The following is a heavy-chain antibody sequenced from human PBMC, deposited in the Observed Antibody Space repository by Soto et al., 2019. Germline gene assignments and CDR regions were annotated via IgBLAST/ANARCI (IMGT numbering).Heavy chain of an antibody. CDR1: GGSFSGYY. Sequence: QVQLQQWGAGLLKPSETLSLTCAVYGGSFSGYYWSWIRQPPGKGLEWIGEINHSGSTNYNPFLKSRVPISVDTSKNQFSLKLRSVTAADTAVYYCASVAVAGTRWFDPWGQGTLATVSS. CDR3: ASVAVAGTRWFDP. J-gene: IGHJ5*02. D-gene: IGHD6-19*01. V-gene: IGHV4-34*01. CDR2: INHSGST.